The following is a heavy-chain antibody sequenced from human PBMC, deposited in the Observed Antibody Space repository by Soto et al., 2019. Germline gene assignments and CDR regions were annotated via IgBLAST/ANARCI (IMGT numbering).Heavy chain of an antibody. CDR1: GFTFSSYG. D-gene: IGHD3-10*01. Sequence: QVQLVESGGGVVQPGRSLRLSCAASGFTFSSYGMHWVRQAPGKGLEWVAVISYDGSNKYYADSVKGRFTISRDNSKNTLYLHMNSLRAEDTAVYYCASAGGSGSYRLDYYYYGMDVWGQGTTVTVSS. CDR2: ISYDGSNK. CDR3: ASAGGSGSYRLDYYYYGMDV. J-gene: IGHJ6*02. V-gene: IGHV3-30*03.